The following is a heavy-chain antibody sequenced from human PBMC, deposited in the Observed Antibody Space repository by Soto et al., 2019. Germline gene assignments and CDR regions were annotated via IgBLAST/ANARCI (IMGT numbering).Heavy chain of an antibody. V-gene: IGHV4-4*02. D-gene: IGHD3-3*02. Sequence: PSETLSLTCAVSGDSINSSHWWNGVRQRPEEGLEWIGQISHSGSNNYNPSLTSRVTISVDKSKNHFSLKLTSVTAADTAVYYCAARHFWGRRWTDRRLSYWGQGTLVTVSS. CDR2: ISHSGSN. CDR1: GDSINSSHW. J-gene: IGHJ4*02. CDR3: AARHFWGRRWTDRRLSY.